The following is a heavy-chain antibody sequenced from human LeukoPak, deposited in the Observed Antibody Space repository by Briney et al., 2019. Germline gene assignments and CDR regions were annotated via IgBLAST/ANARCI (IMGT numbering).Heavy chain of an antibody. D-gene: IGHD6-6*01. CDR2: IYYSGST. CDR1: GGSISSGDYY. V-gene: IGHV4-30-4*08. CDR3: ARDMLSVGSSSGDY. J-gene: IGHJ4*02. Sequence: SETLSLTCTVSGGSISSGDYYWSWIRQPPGKGLEWIGYIYYSGSTYYNPSLKSRVTISVDTSKNQFSLKLSSVTAADTAVYYCARDMLSVGSSSGDYWGQGTLVTVSS.